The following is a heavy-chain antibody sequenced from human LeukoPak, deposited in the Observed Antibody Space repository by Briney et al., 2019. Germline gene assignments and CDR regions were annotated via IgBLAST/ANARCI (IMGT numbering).Heavy chain of an antibody. CDR1: GGTFSSYA. V-gene: IGHV1-69*05. CDR3: ARAGYDSSGYYPPHNWFDP. D-gene: IGHD3-22*01. J-gene: IGHJ5*02. Sequence: SVKVSCKASGGTFSSYAISWVRQAPGQGLEWMGGIIPIFGTANYAQKFQGRVTITTDESTSTAYMELSSLRSEDTAVYYCARAGYDSSGYYPPHNWFDPWGQGTLVTVSS. CDR2: IIPIFGTA.